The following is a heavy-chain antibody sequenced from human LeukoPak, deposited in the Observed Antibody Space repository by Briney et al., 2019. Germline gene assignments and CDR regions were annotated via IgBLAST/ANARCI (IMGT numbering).Heavy chain of an antibody. CDR3: ARSRSGYYEDY. J-gene: IGHJ4*02. Sequence: GGSLRLSCAASGFTFSNYWMSWVRQAPGKGLEWVANIKEDGSEKYYVDSVKGRFTISRDNAKNSLSLQVNSLSAEDTAVYYCARSRSGYYEDYWGQGTLVTVSS. CDR1: GFTFSNYW. V-gene: IGHV3-7*01. CDR2: IKEDGSEK. D-gene: IGHD5-12*01.